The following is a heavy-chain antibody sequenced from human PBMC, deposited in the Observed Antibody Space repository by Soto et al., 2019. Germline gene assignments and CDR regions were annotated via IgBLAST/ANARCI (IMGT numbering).Heavy chain of an antibody. CDR1: GFTFSSYA. CDR2: ISYDGSNK. Sequence: QVQLVESGGGVVQPGRSLRLSCAASGFTFSSYAMHWVRQAPGKGLEWVAVISYDGSNKYYADSVKGRFTISRDNSMNXLXRQMNSLRAEDTAVYYCARTRIAVAGSPYYYYGMDVWGQGTTVTVSS. CDR3: ARTRIAVAGSPYYYYGMDV. V-gene: IGHV3-30-3*01. D-gene: IGHD6-19*01. J-gene: IGHJ6*02.